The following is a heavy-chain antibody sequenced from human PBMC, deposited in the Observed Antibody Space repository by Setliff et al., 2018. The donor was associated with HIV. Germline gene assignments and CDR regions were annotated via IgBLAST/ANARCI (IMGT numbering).Heavy chain of an antibody. Sequence: VASVKVSCKASGGTFSSYAISWVRQAPGRGLEWMGGIIPIFGTANYAQKFQGRVTVTADESTSTAYMELSSLRSEDTAVYYCARSAKSGAWTYYDFWSGYSYYYMDVRGKGTTVTVSS. J-gene: IGHJ6*03. D-gene: IGHD3-3*01. CDR2: IIPIFGTA. CDR3: ARSAKSGAWTYYDFWSGYSYYYMDV. V-gene: IGHV1-69*13. CDR1: GGTFSSYA.